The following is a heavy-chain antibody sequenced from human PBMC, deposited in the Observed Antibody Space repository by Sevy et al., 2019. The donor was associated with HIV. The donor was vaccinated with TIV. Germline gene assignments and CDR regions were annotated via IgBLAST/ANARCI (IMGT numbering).Heavy chain of an antibody. D-gene: IGHD3-10*01. CDR3: ARGSETYGSGSYYQYCFDY. CDR1: GGSFSGYY. CDR2: INHSGST. J-gene: IGHJ4*02. V-gene: IGHV4-34*01. Sequence: KQSQTLSLTCAVYGGSFSGYYWSWIRQPPGKGLEWIGEINHSGSTNYNPSLKSRVTISVDTSKNQFSLKLSSVTAADTAVYYCARGSETYGSGSYYQYCFDYWGQGTLVTVSS.